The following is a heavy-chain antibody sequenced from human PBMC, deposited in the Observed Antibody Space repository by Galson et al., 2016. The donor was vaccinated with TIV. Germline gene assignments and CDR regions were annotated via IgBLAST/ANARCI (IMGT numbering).Heavy chain of an antibody. V-gene: IGHV3-66*02. CDR3: ARDRVVDATYYYYYYGMDV. Sequence: SLRLSCAAPGLSVSINYMTWVRQAPGKGLEWVSLISDGGNTYYADSVKGRFTISRDNSNNTLFLQMSSLRVEDTAVYYCARDRVVDATYYYYYYGMDVWGQGTAVTVSS. J-gene: IGHJ6*02. CDR2: ISDGGNT. CDR1: GLSVSINY. D-gene: IGHD2-15*01.